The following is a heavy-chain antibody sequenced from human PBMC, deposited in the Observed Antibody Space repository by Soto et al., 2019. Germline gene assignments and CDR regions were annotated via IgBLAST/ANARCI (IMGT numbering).Heavy chain of an antibody. CDR1: GVSVSSGSHY. CDR2: IYYSGST. J-gene: IGHJ5*02. D-gene: IGHD6-19*01. V-gene: IGHV4-61*01. CDR3: ARDPLGYSSSHFFDP. Sequence: SETLSLTCSVSGVSVSSGSHYWSWIRQSPGKGLEWIGFIYYSGSTNYNPSLKSRVTISVDTSKNQFSLKVTSVTAADTAVYFCARDPLGYSSSHFFDPWGQGTLVTVSS.